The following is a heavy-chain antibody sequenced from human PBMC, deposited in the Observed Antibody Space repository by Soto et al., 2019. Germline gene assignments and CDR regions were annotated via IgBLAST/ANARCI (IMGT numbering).Heavy chain of an antibody. CDR3: AKDEGVGGTLGLFDY. V-gene: IGHV3-30*18. CDR1: GFDFTYYA. CDR2: MSSDGSKI. J-gene: IGHJ4*02. Sequence: QVQLVESGGVAVQPGESLRLCCVAAGFDFTYYAMHWVRQAPGKGLESVAVMSSDGSKIHHTDSVKGRFTISRDNSKNTLYLHMISLRKEDTAVYFCAKDEGVGGTLGLFDYWGQGTLVSVSS. D-gene: IGHD1-26*01.